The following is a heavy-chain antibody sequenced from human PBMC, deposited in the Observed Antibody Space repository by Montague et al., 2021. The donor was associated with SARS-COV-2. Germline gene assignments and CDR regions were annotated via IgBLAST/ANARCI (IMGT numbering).Heavy chain of an antibody. J-gene: IGHJ4*02. CDR1: GFTFSDYY. V-gene: IGHV3-11*05. CDR3: ARDVPYYYGSGSYTPFDY. Sequence: SLRLSCAASGFTFSDYYMSWIRQAPGKGLEWVSYISSSTSYTYYADSVKGRFTISRDNAKNSLYLQMDSLRAEDTAVYYCARDVPYYYGSGSYTPFDYWGQGTLVTVSS. CDR2: ISSSTSYT. D-gene: IGHD3-10*01.